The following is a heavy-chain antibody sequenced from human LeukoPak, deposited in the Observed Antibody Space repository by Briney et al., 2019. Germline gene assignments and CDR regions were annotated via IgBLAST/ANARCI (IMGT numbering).Heavy chain of an antibody. CDR2: ISGSGGST. V-gene: IGHV3-23*01. Sequence: GGSLRLSCAVSGFTFSSYAMSWVRQAPGKGLEWVSAISGSGGSTYYADSVKGRFTISRDNSKNTLYLQMNSLRAEDTASYYCARDAPLTLRYFDYWGQGTLVTVSS. CDR1: GFTFSSYA. J-gene: IGHJ4*02. CDR3: ARDAPLTLRYFDY. D-gene: IGHD1-14*01.